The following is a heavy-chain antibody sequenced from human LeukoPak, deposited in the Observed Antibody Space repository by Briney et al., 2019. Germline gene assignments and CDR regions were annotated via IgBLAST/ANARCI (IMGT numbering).Heavy chain of an antibody. CDR1: GYTFTGYY. D-gene: IGHD3-16*01. CDR3: ARRPAEGVWAGSGRGGMDV. V-gene: IGHV1-2*06. J-gene: IGHJ6*02. Sequence: GASVKVSCKASGYTFTGYYMHWVRQAPGQGLEWMGRINPNSGGTNYAQKFQGRVTMTRDTSISTAYMELSRLRSDDTAVYYCARRPAEGVWAGSGRGGMDVWGQGTTVTVSS. CDR2: INPNSGGT.